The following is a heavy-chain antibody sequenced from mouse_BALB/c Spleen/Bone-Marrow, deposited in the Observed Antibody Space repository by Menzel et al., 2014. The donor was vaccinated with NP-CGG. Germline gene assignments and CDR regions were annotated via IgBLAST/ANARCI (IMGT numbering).Heavy chain of an antibody. CDR3: AKHKTIYYVNYFDY. Sequence: EVQLQQSGPDLVKPGASVKVSCKASGYAFTSYNMYWMKQSHGKSLEWIGYINPDNGATNYNQNLKGKATMTVDKSSNTAYMHLNSLTSEDSAVYYCAKHKTIYYVNYFDYWGQGTTLTVSS. J-gene: IGHJ2*01. CDR1: GYAFTSYN. V-gene: IGHV1S135*01. D-gene: IGHD2-1*01. CDR2: INPDNGAT.